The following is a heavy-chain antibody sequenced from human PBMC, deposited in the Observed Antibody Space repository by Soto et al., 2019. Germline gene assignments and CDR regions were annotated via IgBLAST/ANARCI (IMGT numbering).Heavy chain of an antibody. J-gene: IGHJ4*02. Sequence: GSLRLSCAASGFTFSSYAMHWVRQAPGKGLEWVAVISYDGSNKYYADSVKGRFTISRDNSKNTLYLQMNSLRAEDTAVYYCASPQKNYDFWSGYYTGIGYWGQGTLVTVSS. D-gene: IGHD3-3*01. CDR1: GFTFSSYA. CDR3: ASPQKNYDFWSGYYTGIGY. CDR2: ISYDGSNK. V-gene: IGHV3-30-3*01.